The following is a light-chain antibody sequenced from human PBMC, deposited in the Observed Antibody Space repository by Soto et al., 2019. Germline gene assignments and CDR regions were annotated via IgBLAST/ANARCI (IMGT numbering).Light chain of an antibody. CDR3: QQYDDFPAT. V-gene: IGKV3-15*01. J-gene: IGKJ3*01. Sequence: EILMTQSPPTLSMSLGERATLSCRPSQSISYNLAWYQQIPGQAPRLLIYRASTRATGIPDRFSGDGSGTEFTLTISSLQSEDFAVYYCQQYDDFPATFGPGTTVDI. CDR2: RAS. CDR1: QSISYN.